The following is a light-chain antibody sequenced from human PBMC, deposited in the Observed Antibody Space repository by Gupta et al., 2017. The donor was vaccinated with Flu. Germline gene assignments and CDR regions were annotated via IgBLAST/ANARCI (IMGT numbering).Light chain of an antibody. CDR1: SSDVGGYEF. CDR3: RSDTDSHTLV. V-gene: IGLV2-14*01. Sequence: QSAMTQPASLSESPVQSITISCTGTSSDVGGYEFVSWYQQHPGKTHRVMIYDVSKRPAWVANRFSGSTPGNTASLTISGRQAEDEADYYCRSDTDSHTLVFGGGTKLTVL. J-gene: IGLJ2*01. CDR2: DVS.